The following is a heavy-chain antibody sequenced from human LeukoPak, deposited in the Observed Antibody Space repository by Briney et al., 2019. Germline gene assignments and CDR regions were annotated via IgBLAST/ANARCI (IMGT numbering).Heavy chain of an antibody. D-gene: IGHD2-8*02. J-gene: IGHJ4*02. CDR2: IYSGGST. V-gene: IGHV3-53*01. CDR3: ALDCCTGSRFDH. CDR1: GFTVSSNY. Sequence: GGSLRLSCAASGFTVSSNYMSWVRQAPGKGLEWVSVIYSGGSTYYADSVKGRFAISRDNSKNILYLQMNSLTVEDTAVYYCALDCCTGSRFDHWGQGTLVTVSS.